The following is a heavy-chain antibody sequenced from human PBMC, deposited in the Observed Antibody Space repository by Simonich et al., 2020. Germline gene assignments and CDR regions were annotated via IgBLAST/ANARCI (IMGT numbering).Heavy chain of an antibody. CDR3: ARPRITIFGVVKGAFDI. V-gene: IGHV1-2*02. D-gene: IGHD3-3*01. J-gene: IGHJ3*02. Sequence: QVQLVQSGAEVKKPGASVKVSCKASGYTFTGYYRHWVQQAPGQGLGWMGWINPNSGGTNYAQKFQGRVTMTRDTSISTAYMELSRLRSDDTAVYYCARPRITIFGVVKGAFDIWGQGTMVTVSS. CDR1: GYTFTGYY. CDR2: INPNSGGT.